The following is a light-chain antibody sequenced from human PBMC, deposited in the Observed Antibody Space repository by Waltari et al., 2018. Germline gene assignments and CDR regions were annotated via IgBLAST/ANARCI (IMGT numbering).Light chain of an antibody. Sequence: DIQMTQSPSTPSASVGDRVTITCRASQSISTSLAWYQQRPGKAPKLLIYKASTLENEVPSRFSGSGSGTEFTLTISSLQPDDFATYYCQQFDSYPVTFGQGTKVEIK. CDR3: QQFDSYPVT. J-gene: IGKJ2*01. CDR2: KAS. V-gene: IGKV1-5*03. CDR1: QSISTS.